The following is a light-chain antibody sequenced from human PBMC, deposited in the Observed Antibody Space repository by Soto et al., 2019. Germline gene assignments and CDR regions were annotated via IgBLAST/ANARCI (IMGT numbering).Light chain of an antibody. CDR1: QSISSY. CDR2: AAS. CDR3: QQSYSTPV. Sequence: DIQMTQSPSSLSASVGDRVTITCRASQSISSYLNWYQQKPGKAPKLLIYAASSLQSGVPSRFSSIGYGTDFTLTISSLQPEDFATYYCQQSYSTPVFGQGTKLEIK. J-gene: IGKJ2*01. V-gene: IGKV1-39*01.